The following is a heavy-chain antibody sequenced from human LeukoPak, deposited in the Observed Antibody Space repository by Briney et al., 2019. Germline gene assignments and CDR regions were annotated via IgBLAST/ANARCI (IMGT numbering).Heavy chain of an antibody. Sequence: GESLKISCKASGYLFTDYWIGLVRQMPGKGPEWMGVIYPGDSETRYSPSFQDQVTISVDKSISTTYLQWTSLKASDTAMYYCATEFASAWFFDYWGQGTLVTVSA. J-gene: IGHJ4*02. CDR1: GYLFTDYW. D-gene: IGHD6-19*01. V-gene: IGHV5-51*01. CDR3: ATEFASAWFFDY. CDR2: IYPGDSET.